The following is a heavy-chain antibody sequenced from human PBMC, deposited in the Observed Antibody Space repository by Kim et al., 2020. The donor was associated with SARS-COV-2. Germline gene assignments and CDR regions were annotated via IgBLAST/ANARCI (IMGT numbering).Heavy chain of an antibody. CDR3: ARGYSSSWYELYYFDY. V-gene: IGHV4-34*01. J-gene: IGHJ4*02. Sequence: LKSRVTISVDTSKNQFSLKLSSVTAADTAVYYCARGYSSSWYELYYFDYWGQGTLVTVSS. D-gene: IGHD6-13*01.